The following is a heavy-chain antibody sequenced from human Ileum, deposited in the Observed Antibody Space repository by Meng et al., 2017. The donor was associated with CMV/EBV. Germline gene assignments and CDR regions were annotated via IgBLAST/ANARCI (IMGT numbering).Heavy chain of an antibody. CDR2: ISSSGSTI. CDR1: GFSFSDSE. Sequence: GESLKISCVASGFSFSDSEINWVRQAPGKGLEWISYISSSGSTIYYADSVRGRFTISRDNAKSSLYLQMNNLRAEDTAVYYCARDARGWAAVGGGHWGQGTLVTVSS. J-gene: IGHJ4*02. V-gene: IGHV3-48*03. D-gene: IGHD3-3*01. CDR3: ARDARGWAAVGGGH.